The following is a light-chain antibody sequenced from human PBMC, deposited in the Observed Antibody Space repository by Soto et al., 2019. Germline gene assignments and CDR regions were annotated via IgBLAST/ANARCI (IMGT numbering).Light chain of an antibody. CDR1: QGIKNW. V-gene: IGKV1-12*01. J-gene: IGKJ4*01. Sequence: DIQMTQSPSFVSASVGDRVTITCRASQGIKNWLVWYQQKPGKAPKLLFYAASSLQSGVPSRFSGSGFGTDFTLTISSLQPEDCATSYCQEANSFPLTFGGGTKVEIK. CDR2: AAS. CDR3: QEANSFPLT.